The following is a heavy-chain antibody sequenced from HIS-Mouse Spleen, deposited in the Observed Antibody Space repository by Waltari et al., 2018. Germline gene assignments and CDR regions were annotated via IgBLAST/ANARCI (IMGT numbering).Heavy chain of an antibody. J-gene: IGHJ2*01. CDR1: GGSISSSSYY. CDR3: AREIPYSSSWYDWYFDL. V-gene: IGHV4-39*07. Sequence: QLQLQESGPGLVKPSETLSLTCTVSGGSISSSSYYWGWYRHPHGKGLEWIGSIYYSGSTYYNPSLKSRVTISVDTSKNQFSLKLSSVTAADTAVYYCAREIPYSSSWYDWYFDLWGRGTLVTVSS. D-gene: IGHD6-13*01. CDR2: IYYSGST.